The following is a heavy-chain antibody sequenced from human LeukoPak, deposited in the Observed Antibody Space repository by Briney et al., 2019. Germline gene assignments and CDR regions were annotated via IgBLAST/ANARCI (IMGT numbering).Heavy chain of an antibody. V-gene: IGHV4-59*12. CDR1: GGSISSYY. CDR3: ARIRYSGSYWFNWYFDL. Sequence: SETVSLTCTVSGGSISSYYWSWIRQPPGKGLEWIGYIYYSGSTNYNPSLKSRVTISVDTSKNQFSLKLSSVTAVDTAVYYCARIRYSGSYWFNWYFDLWGRGTLVTVSS. CDR2: IYYSGST. J-gene: IGHJ2*01. D-gene: IGHD1-26*01.